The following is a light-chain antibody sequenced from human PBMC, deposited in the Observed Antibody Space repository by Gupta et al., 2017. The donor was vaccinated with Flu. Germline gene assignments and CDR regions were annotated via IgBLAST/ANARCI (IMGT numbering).Light chain of an antibody. CDR2: GDT. J-gene: IGLJ3*02. CDR1: SSNIGAGYD. Sequence: GTISCTGSSSNIGAGYDVHWYQQLPGTAPKPLIYGDTNRPSGFPDRFSGSKSGTSASLAITGLQAEDEADYYCQSFDSSLSGSVFGGGPKLTVL. V-gene: IGLV1-40*01. CDR3: QSFDSSLSGSV.